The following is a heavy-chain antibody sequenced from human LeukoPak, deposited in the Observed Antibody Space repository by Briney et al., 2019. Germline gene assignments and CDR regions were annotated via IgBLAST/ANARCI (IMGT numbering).Heavy chain of an antibody. J-gene: IGHJ5*02. D-gene: IGHD3-3*01. V-gene: IGHV3-74*01. Sequence: PGGSLRLSCAASGVTFSSYWMHWVRQAPGKGLVWVSRINSDGSSTSYADSVKGRFAISRDNAKNMLYLQMNSLRAEDTAVYYCARGRTLPNYDFYSSSGRSEFDPWGQGTLVTVSS. CDR1: GVTFSSYW. CDR3: ARGRTLPNYDFYSSSGRSEFDP. CDR2: INSDGSST.